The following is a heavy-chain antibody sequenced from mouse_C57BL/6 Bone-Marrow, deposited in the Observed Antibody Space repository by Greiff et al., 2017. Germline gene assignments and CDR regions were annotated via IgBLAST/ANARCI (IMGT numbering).Heavy chain of an antibody. V-gene: IGHV1-4*01. J-gene: IGHJ2*01. CDR3: ARREYGISCGYFDY. Sequence: VQLLESGAELARPGASVKMSCKASGYTFTSYTMHWVKQRPGQGLEWIGYINPSSGYPKYNQKFKDKATLTADKYSSTAYMQLSSLTSEDSAVYYCARREYGISCGYFDYWGQGTTLTVSS. CDR2: INPSSGYP. D-gene: IGHD1-1*01. CDR1: GYTFTSYT.